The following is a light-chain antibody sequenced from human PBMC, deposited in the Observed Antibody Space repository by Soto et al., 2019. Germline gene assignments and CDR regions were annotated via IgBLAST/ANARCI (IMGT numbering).Light chain of an antibody. CDR1: QSVSSRY. CDR3: QQYCSSPMYP. Sequence: EIVLTQSPGTLSLSPGERATLSCRASQSVSSRYLAWYQQKPGQAPRLLIYGASSSATGIPDRFSGSGSGTDFTLTISRLGPEDFAVYYCQQYCSSPMYPFVQGTKLEIK. CDR2: GAS. V-gene: IGKV3-20*01. J-gene: IGKJ2*01.